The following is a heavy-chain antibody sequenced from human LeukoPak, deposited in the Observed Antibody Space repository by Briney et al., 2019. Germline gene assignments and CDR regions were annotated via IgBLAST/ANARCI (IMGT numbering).Heavy chain of an antibody. Sequence: PSETLSLTCTVSGGSISSYYWSWIRQPAGKGLEWIGRIYTSGSTNYNPSLKSRVTISVDTSKNQFSLKLSSVTAADTAVYYCARFRIVVVPAAIRMDYYYYMDVWGKGTTVTVSS. J-gene: IGHJ6*03. D-gene: IGHD2-2*02. CDR1: GGSISSYY. CDR2: IYTSGST. V-gene: IGHV4-4*07. CDR3: ARFRIVVVPAAIRMDYYYYMDV.